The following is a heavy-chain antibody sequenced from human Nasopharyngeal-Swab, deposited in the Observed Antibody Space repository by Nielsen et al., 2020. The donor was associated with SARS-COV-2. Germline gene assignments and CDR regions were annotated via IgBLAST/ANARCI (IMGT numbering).Heavy chain of an antibody. CDR3: ARYDYYDNSGPDY. V-gene: IGHV1-18*01. D-gene: IGHD3-22*01. J-gene: IGHJ4*02. CDR2: ISPNNGYS. Sequence: ASVKVSCKASGHTFSSYGVSWLRQAPAQGLEWMGWISPNNGYSNYAQKFQGRVTMTTDTSTSTAYMELRSLRSDDTAVYYCARYDYYDNSGPDYWGQGTLVTVSS. CDR1: GHTFSSYG.